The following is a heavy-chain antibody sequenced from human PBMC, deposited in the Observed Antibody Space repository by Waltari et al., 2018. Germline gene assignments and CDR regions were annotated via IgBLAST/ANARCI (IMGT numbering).Heavy chain of an antibody. J-gene: IGHJ4*02. Sequence: VQLLESGGGLVQSGGSVRLSLSASGFTVRCHAMTWVRQAPGKGVEWVSVISGSGGSTDYADSVKGRFTISRDNSKNTLYLQMNNLRVEDTAVYYCASSLYGDYTQIWGRVFDYWGQGTLVTVSS. D-gene: IGHD4-17*01. V-gene: IGHV3-23*01. CDR2: ISGSGGST. CDR3: ASSLYGDYTQIWGRVFDY. CDR1: GFTVRCHA.